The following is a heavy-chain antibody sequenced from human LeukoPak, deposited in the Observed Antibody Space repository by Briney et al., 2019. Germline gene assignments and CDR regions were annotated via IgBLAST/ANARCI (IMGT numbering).Heavy chain of an antibody. CDR1: GLIFSSYG. J-gene: IGHJ4*02. Sequence: PGGSLRLSCAASGLIFSSYGMNWVRQAPGKGLEWVGRIKAKPHGGTTDYAAPVKGRFTISRDDSKDTLYLQMNSLKTEDTAVYYCTTDGVGIEGATFDYWGQGTLVTVSS. CDR2: IKAKPHGGTT. V-gene: IGHV3-15*01. D-gene: IGHD1-26*01. CDR3: TTDGVGIEGATFDY.